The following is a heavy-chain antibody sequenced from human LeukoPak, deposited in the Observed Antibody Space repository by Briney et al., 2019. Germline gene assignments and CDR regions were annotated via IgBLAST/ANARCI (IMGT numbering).Heavy chain of an antibody. V-gene: IGHV4-30-4*08. CDR3: ARDLQYYDFWSGQGAFDI. D-gene: IGHD3-3*01. CDR1: GGSISSGDYY. CDR2: IYYSGST. J-gene: IGHJ3*02. Sequence: PSQTLSLTCTVSGGSISSGDYYWSGIRQPPGKGLEWIGYIYYSGSTYYNPSLKSRVTISVDTSKNQFSLKLSSVTAADTAVYYCARDLQYYDFWSGQGAFDIWGQGTMVTVSS.